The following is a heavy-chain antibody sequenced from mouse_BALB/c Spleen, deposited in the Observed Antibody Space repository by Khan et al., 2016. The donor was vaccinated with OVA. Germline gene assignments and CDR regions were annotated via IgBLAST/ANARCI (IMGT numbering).Heavy chain of an antibody. CDR3: AIFYAPYYAMDF. J-gene: IGHJ4*01. V-gene: IGHV2-9*02. CDR2: IWAGGST. CDR1: GFSLTSYG. Sequence: QVQLKESGPGLVAPSQSLSITCTVSGFSLTSYGVHWVRQPPGKGLEWLGVIWAGGSTNYNSALMSRLSISKDNSKSQVFLKINSLQTDDTAMYYCAIFYAPYYAMDFWGQGTSVTVSS. D-gene: IGHD2-3*01.